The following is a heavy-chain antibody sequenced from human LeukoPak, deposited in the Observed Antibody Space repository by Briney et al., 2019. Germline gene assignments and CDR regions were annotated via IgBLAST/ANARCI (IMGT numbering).Heavy chain of an antibody. CDR1: GFTFSSYW. CDR3: AELGITMIGGV. J-gene: IGHJ6*04. V-gene: IGHV3-7*01. Sequence: GGPLRLSCAASGFTFSSYWMNWVRQAPGKGLEWVANIKQDGSEKYYVDSVKGRLTISRDNAKNSLYLQMNSLRAEDTAVYYCAELGITMIGGVWGKGTTVTISS. D-gene: IGHD3-10*02. CDR2: IKQDGSEK.